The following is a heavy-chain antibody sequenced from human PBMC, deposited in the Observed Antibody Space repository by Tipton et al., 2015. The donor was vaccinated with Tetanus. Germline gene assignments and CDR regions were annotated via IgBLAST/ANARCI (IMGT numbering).Heavy chain of an antibody. CDR3: TTSRPGASGGDH. J-gene: IGHJ4*02. Sequence: SLRLSCTGSGFTFSEFTFSNAWMSWVRQAPGKGLEWIGRIKSQIDGGAIDYAAPVKDRFTLSRDESKNTVFLHMTNLSTEGPALYYCTTSRPGASGGDHWGQGTLVTLSA. CDR2: IKSQIDGGAI. V-gene: IGHV3-15*01. D-gene: IGHD3-16*01. CDR1: GFTFSEFTFSNAW.